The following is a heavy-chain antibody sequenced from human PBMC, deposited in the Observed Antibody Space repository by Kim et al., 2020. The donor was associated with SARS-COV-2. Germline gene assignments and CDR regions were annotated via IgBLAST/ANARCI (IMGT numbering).Heavy chain of an antibody. CDR3: ANFES. Sequence: DGSNKYYADSVKGRFTISRDNSKNMLFLQMNSLRAEDTAVYYCANFESWDQGTLVTVSS. CDR2: DGSNK. V-gene: IGHV3-33*06. J-gene: IGHJ4*02.